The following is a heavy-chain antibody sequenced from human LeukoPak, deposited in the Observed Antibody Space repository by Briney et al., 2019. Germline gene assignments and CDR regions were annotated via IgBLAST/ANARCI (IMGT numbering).Heavy chain of an antibody. J-gene: IGHJ4*02. V-gene: IGHV3-21*01. CDR1: GFTFSSYA. D-gene: IGHD3-10*01. CDR2: ISSSSSYI. Sequence: PGGSLRLSCAASGFTFSSYAMSWVRQAPGKGLEWVSSISSSSSYIYYADSVKGRFTISRDNAKNSLYLQMNSLRAEDTAVYYCAREMVRGVPFDYWGQGTLVTVSS. CDR3: AREMVRGVPFDY.